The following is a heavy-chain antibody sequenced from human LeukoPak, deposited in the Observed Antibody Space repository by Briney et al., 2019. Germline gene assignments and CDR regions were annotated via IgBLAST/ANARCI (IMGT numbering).Heavy chain of an antibody. CDR2: IYSSGST. CDR1: GGSISSSHC. V-gene: IGHV4-4*02. J-gene: IGHJ4*02. CDR3: ARRGSSGWYIFDY. Sequence: SETLSLTCAVSGGSISSSHCWNWVRPPPGKGLEWIGEIYSSGSTNYNPSFKSRVTISADKSKNQFSLNLISVTAADTAVYYCARRGSSGWYIFDYWGQGTLVTVSS. D-gene: IGHD6-19*01.